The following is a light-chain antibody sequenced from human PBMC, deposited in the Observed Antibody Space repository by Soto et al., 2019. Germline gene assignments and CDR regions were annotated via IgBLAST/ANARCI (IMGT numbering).Light chain of an antibody. CDR2: SAS. CDR1: QSVTTW. J-gene: IGKJ3*01. Sequence: DIQMTQSPSFVSASVGDRVTITCRASQSVTTWLAWYQQRPGKAPSLLIHSASSLRSGVPSRFSGSGSGAEFILTIDSLHPEDEATYFWQQASYFPFTFGPGTTVAI. V-gene: IGKV1-12*01. CDR3: QQASYFPFT.